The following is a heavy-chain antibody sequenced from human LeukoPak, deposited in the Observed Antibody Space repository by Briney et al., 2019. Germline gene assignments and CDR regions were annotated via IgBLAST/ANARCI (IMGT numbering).Heavy chain of an antibody. V-gene: IGHV3-30*18. CDR3: AKDGRDGYINYYYYGMDV. CDR2: ITYDESNK. D-gene: IGHD5-24*01. J-gene: IGHJ6*02. Sequence: TGRSLRLSCEASGFTFSSYGMHWVRQAPGKGLEWVAVITYDESNKYYADSVKGRFTISRDNSKNTLYLQMNSLRAEDTAVYYCAKDGRDGYINYYYYGMDVWGHGTTVTVSS. CDR1: GFTFSSYG.